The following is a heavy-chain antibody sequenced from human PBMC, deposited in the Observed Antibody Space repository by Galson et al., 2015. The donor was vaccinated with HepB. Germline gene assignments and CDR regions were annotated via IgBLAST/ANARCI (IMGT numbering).Heavy chain of an antibody. D-gene: IGHD4-11*01. CDR3: ARDASISVTAEYFQD. Sequence: SVKVSCKASGYTFANYGISWVRQAPGQGLEWMGWISGYNGNTNYAQKVQDRVTMTTDTSTSTAYMELRSLRSDDTAVYYCARDASISVTAEYFQDWGQGTLVIVSS. CDR1: GYTFANYG. CDR2: ISGYNGNT. V-gene: IGHV1-18*01. J-gene: IGHJ1*01.